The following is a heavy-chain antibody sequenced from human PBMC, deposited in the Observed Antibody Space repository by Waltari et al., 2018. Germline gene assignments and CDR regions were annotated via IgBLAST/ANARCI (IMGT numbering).Heavy chain of an antibody. D-gene: IGHD3-16*01. V-gene: IGHV3-33*01. J-gene: IGHJ6*02. CDR1: GFPFRTYG. Sequence: QVQLVESGGGVVQPGRSLRLSCAASGFPFRTYGIHGVRKAPGKGLEWVAVIWYDGSNKYYADSVKGRFTISRDNSKKTLYLQMNSLRAEDTAVYYCARDRGGYHYFGMDVWGQGTTVTVSS. CDR2: IWYDGSNK. CDR3: ARDRGGYHYFGMDV.